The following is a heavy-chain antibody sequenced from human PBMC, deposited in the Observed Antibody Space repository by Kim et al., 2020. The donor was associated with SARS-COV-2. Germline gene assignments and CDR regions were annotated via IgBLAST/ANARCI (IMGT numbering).Heavy chain of an antibody. CDR3: SIHIPSHVDRAFYYF. CDR1: GFTFSASA. D-gene: IGHD3-16*01. CDR2: IRSKPNNYAT. V-gene: IGHV3-73*01. Sequence: GGSLRLSCAASGFTFSASAMHWVRQASGKGLACVVRIRSKPNNYATSYSSSVTGRFTISRDDSTNTVYLPLYSLKTDDTAVFFCSIHIPSHVDRAFYYF. J-gene: IGHJ4*01.